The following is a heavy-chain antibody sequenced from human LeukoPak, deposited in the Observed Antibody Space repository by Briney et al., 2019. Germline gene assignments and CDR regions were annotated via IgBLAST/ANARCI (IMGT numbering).Heavy chain of an antibody. D-gene: IGHD4-23*01. CDR1: GGSISSNDW. CDR3: ARGGTAVIAPYAFDI. V-gene: IGHV4-4*02. Sequence: SGTLSLTCAVSGGSISSNDWWSWVRQPPGKGLEWIGEISHSGSTNYNPSLESRVTISADKSKSQFSLKLDSVTAADTAVYYCARGGTAVIAPYAFDIWGQGTMVTVSS. J-gene: IGHJ3*02. CDR2: ISHSGST.